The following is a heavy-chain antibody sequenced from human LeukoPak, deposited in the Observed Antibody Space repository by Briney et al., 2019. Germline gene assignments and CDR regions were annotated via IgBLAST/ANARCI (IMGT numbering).Heavy chain of an antibody. CDR2: ISGSGGST. D-gene: IGHD6-19*01. CDR3: AKGRIAVAPYYGMDV. CDR1: GFTFSSYA. Sequence: GGSLRLSCAASGFTFSSYAMSWVRQAPGKGLEWVSAISGSGGSTYYADSVQGRFTISRDNSNNTVDLQMNSLRAEDTAIYYCAKGRIAVAPYYGMDVWGRGTTVSVSS. J-gene: IGHJ6*02. V-gene: IGHV3-23*01.